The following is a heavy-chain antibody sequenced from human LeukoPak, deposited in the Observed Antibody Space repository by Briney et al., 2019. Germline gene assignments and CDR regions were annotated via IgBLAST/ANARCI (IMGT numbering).Heavy chain of an antibody. J-gene: IGHJ4*02. V-gene: IGHV3-30-3*01. CDR2: ISYDGSNK. CDR1: GFTFSSYA. Sequence: GGSLRLSCAASGFTFSSYAMHWVRQAPGKGLEWVAVISYDGSNKYYADSVKGRFTISRDNSKNTLYLQMNSLRAEDTAVYYCARMLLPYGSGSYYDYWGQGTLVTVSS. D-gene: IGHD3-10*01. CDR3: ARMLLPYGSGSYYDY.